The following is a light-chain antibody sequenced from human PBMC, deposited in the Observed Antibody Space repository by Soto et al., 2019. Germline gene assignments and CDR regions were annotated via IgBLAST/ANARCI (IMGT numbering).Light chain of an antibody. CDR2: GSS. Sequence: QMTQSPSSLSASLGDRVTITCRASQTISDYLHWYQQKPGKAPTLLIYGSSSLQTGVPPRFSGSGSGTEFTLTISSLQPEDFGTYYCQQTYDSLVSFGGGTKVDIK. J-gene: IGKJ4*01. V-gene: IGKV1-39*01. CDR1: QTISDY. CDR3: QQTYDSLVS.